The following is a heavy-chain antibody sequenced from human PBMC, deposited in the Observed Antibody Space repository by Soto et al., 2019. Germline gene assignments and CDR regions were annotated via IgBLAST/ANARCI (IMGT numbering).Heavy chain of an antibody. CDR3: ATAIYGGNSNWFDP. J-gene: IGHJ5*02. V-gene: IGHV1-24*01. Sequence: ASVKASCKVSGYTLTELSMHWVRQAPGKGLEWMGGFDPEDGETIYAQKFQGRVTMTEDTSTDTAYMELSSLRSEDTAVYYCATAIYGGNSNWFDPWGQGTLVTVSS. D-gene: IGHD4-17*01. CDR2: FDPEDGET. CDR1: GYTLTELS.